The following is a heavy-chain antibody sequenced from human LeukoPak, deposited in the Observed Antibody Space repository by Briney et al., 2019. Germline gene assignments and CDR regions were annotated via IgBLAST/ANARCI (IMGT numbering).Heavy chain of an antibody. CDR3: ARELRGDDYYYGMDV. V-gene: IGHV4-34*01. CDR1: GGSFSGYY. CDR2: INHSGST. J-gene: IGHJ6*02. D-gene: IGHD3-10*01. Sequence: SETLSLTCVVYGGSFSGYYWSWIRQPPGKGLEWIGEINHSGSTNYNPSLKSRVTISVDTSKNQFSLKLSSVTAADTAVYYCARELRGDDYYYGMDVWGQGTTVTVSS.